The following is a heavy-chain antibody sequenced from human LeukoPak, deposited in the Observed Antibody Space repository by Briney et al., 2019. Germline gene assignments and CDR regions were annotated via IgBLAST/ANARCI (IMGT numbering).Heavy chain of an antibody. CDR2: IFYGDSP. D-gene: IGHD2/OR15-2a*01. CDR3: VRGAGIIGRPDYFDH. CDR1: GGSISNNNYY. V-gene: IGHV4-39*07. J-gene: IGHJ4*02. Sequence: PSETLSLTCTVSGGSISNNNYYWGWIRQPPGRGLQWIGGIFYGDSPYYNPSLKSRLTISVDTSKNQFSVKLSSVTAADTAVYYCVRGAGIIGRPDYFDHWGQGTLVTVSS.